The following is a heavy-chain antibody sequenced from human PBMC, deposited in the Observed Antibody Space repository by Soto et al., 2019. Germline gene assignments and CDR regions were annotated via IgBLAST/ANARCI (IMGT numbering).Heavy chain of an antibody. CDR1: GYTFTSYG. CDR3: ATREDTIYDWFDP. J-gene: IGHJ5*02. D-gene: IGHD3-3*01. CDR2: ISAYNGNT. V-gene: IGHV1-18*01. Sequence: QVQLVQSGAEVKKPGASVKVSCKASGYTFTSYGISWVRQAPGQGLEWMGWISAYNGNTNYAQKLQGRVTMTTDTSTSTAYTELRSLRSDYTAMYYWATREDTIYDWFDPGGQGTLVTVSS.